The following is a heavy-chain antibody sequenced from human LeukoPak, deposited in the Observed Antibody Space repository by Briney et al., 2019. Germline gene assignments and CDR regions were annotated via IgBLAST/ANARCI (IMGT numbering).Heavy chain of an antibody. CDR1: GYTFTSYG. Sequence: EASVKVSCKASGYTFTSYGISWVRQAPGHGLEWMGWISAYNGNTNYAQKLQGRVTMTTDTSTSTAYMELRSLRSDDTAVYYCARDSRVRYFDWLSRPLDYWGQGTLVTASS. CDR3: ARDSRVRYFDWLSRPLDY. V-gene: IGHV1-18*01. CDR2: ISAYNGNT. J-gene: IGHJ4*02. D-gene: IGHD3-9*01.